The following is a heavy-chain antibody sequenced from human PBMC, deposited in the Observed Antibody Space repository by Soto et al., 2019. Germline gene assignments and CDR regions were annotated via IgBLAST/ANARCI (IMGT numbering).Heavy chain of an antibody. CDR1: ESTFSSYA. Sequence: PGGSLRLSCAASESTFSSYAMHWVRQAPGKGLECVSGISSDGGSTYYANSVKGRFTISRDNSKNTLYLQMGSLRAEDMAVYFCARDRSCSSASCYEMGGLYYWSLGTLVTVSS. D-gene: IGHD2-2*01. J-gene: IGHJ4*02. V-gene: IGHV3-64*01. CDR3: ARDRSCSSASCYEMGGLYY. CDR2: ISSDGGST.